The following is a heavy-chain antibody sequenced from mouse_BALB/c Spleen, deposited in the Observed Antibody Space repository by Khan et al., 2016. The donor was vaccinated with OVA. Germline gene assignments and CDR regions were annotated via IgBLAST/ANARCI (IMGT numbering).Heavy chain of an antibody. CDR2: MWAGGRT. J-gene: IGHJ3*01. CDR1: GFSLTNYG. Sequence: VQLQESGPGLVAPSQSLSITCTVSGFSLTNYGVHWVRQPPGKGLEWLGVMWAGGRTNYNSALMSRLSITKDNSKSQVFLKVNSLQTDDTAIYXWARPNYGSAWFAYWGQGTLVTVSA. D-gene: IGHD1-1*01. V-gene: IGHV2-9*02. CDR3: ARPNYGSAWFAY.